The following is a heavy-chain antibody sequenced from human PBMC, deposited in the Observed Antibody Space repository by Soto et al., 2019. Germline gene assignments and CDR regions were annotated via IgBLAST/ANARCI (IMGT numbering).Heavy chain of an antibody. CDR3: ARDYLPLAAYYYYGMDV. D-gene: IGHD6-13*01. CDR2: ISYDGSNK. J-gene: IGHJ6*02. CDR1: GFTFSSYA. V-gene: IGHV3-30-3*01. Sequence: PGGSLRLSCAASGFTFSSYAMHWVRQAPGKGLEWVAVISYDGSNKYYADSVKGRFTISRDNSKNTLYLQINSLRAEDTAVYYCARDYLPLAAYYYYGMDVWGQGTTVTVSS.